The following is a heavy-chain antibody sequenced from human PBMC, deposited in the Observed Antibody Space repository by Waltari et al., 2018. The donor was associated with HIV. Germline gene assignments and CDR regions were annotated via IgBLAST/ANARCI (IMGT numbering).Heavy chain of an antibody. D-gene: IGHD1-1*01. Sequence: EVQLVESGGGLVQPGGSLRLSCEASGFTFRDYWMSWVRQAPGKGLEWWAKIKEDGSEKYFVDSAKGRFTSSRDNAKNSLFLQMNSLRAEDTAVYYCVRGGTTVLRYWGQGTQVTVSS. CDR3: VRGGTTVLRY. CDR1: GFTFRDYW. J-gene: IGHJ4*02. CDR2: IKEDGSEK. V-gene: IGHV3-7*01.